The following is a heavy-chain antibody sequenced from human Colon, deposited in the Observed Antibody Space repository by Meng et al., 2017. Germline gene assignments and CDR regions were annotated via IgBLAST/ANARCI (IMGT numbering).Heavy chain of an antibody. CDR3: TKVLVQNTGLDY. J-gene: IGHJ4*02. D-gene: IGHD2-8*02. CDR2: IRNKAQRYTT. CDR1: RFTFSDHY. Sequence: GESLKISCAASRFTFSDHYMEWVRQAPGKGLEWVGRIRNKAQRYTTEYAASVKGRFTITRDDSKNSLYRQMNSLTTEDTTVYYCTKVLVQNTGLDYWGQGTLVTVSS. V-gene: IGHV3-72*01.